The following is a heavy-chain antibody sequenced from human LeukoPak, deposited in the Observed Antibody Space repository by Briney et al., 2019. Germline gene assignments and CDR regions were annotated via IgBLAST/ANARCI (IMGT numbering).Heavy chain of an antibody. CDR2: ISYDGSDK. V-gene: IGHV3-30*03. CDR3: AARKGAALDY. J-gene: IGHJ4*02. Sequence: GGSLRLSCAASGFTFSNFDMHWVRQAPGKGLEWVAVISYDGSDKYYADSVKGRFTVSRDNSKNTLYLQMNSLRPEDTAVYYCAARKGAALDYWGQGTLVTVSP. CDR1: GFTFSNFD. D-gene: IGHD1-14*01.